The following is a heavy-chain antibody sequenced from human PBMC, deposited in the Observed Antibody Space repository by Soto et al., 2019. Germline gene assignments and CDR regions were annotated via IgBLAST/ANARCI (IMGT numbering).Heavy chain of an antibody. D-gene: IGHD6-6*01. J-gene: IGHJ6*03. V-gene: IGHV3-11*01. CDR1: GFTFSDYY. Sequence: QVQLVESGGGLVKPGGSLRLSCAASGFTFSDYYMSWIRQAPGKGLEWVSYISSSGSTIYYADSVKGRFTITRDNAKNSLYLKMNSLRAEEAVVYYAASNGLSVEAARPDVVYYYYYYMDVWGKGTTVTVSS. CDR2: ISSSGSTI. CDR3: ASNGLSVEAARPDVVYYYYYYMDV.